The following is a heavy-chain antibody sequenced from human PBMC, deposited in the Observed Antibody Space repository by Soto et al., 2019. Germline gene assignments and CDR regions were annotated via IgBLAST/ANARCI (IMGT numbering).Heavy chain of an antibody. V-gene: IGHV1-69*01. Sequence: QGQLVQSGAEVKKPGSSVKVSCKASGGSFRTYAINWVRQAPGQGLEWMGGIIPMLAAPTYAQKFQGRLTITADESTTTVYMELSSLTSEDTAVHYCARVGPPSPSVIWFFDLWGRGTLVTVSS. J-gene: IGHJ2*01. CDR1: GGSFRTYA. CDR3: ARVGPPSPSVIWFFDL. CDR2: IIPMLAAP. D-gene: IGHD2-21*01.